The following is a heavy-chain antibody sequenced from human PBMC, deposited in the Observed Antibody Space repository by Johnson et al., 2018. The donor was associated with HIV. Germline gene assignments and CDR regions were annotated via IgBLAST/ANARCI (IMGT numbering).Heavy chain of an antibody. CDR2: IQNDGGNK. CDR1: GFTFSDHY. D-gene: IGHD1-26*01. Sequence: QVQLVESGGGLVQPGGSLRLSCAASGFTFSDHYMDWVRQAPGKGLEWVAFIQNDGGNKYYADSVKGRYTISRDNSRNTLYLQMSNLRTEETAVYYCARRDSGSLSFDIWGPGTMVTVSS. CDR3: ARRDSGSLSFDI. J-gene: IGHJ3*02. V-gene: IGHV3-30*02.